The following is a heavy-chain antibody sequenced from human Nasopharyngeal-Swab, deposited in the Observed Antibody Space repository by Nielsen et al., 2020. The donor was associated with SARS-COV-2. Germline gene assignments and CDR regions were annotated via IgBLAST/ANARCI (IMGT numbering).Heavy chain of an antibody. J-gene: IGHJ6*02. CDR2: INHSGST. CDR1: GWSFSGYY. CDR3: ARAPSKVIVATFLNYYYYGMDV. V-gene: IGHV4-34*01. Sequence: SDPLSLTCAVYGWSFSGYYWSWIRQPPGKGLEWIGEINHSGSTNYNPSLKSRVTISVDTSKNQFSLKLSSVTAADTAVYYCARAPSKVIVATFLNYYYYGMDVWGQGTTVTVSS. D-gene: IGHD5-12*01.